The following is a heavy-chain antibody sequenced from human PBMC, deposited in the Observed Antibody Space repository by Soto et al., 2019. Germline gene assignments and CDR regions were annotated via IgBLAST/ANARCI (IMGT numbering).Heavy chain of an antibody. D-gene: IGHD4-17*01. Sequence: QVQLVQSGAEVKKPGSSVKVSCKASGGTFSSDALSWVRQAPGHGLEWMGGIIPIFGTANYAQKFQGRVTIIADESTSTAYMELSSLRSEDTAVYFCARGAPYGAAEGYYHYAMDVWGQGTTVTVSS. V-gene: IGHV1-69*01. J-gene: IGHJ6*02. CDR2: IIPIFGTA. CDR3: ARGAPYGAAEGYYHYAMDV. CDR1: GGTFSSDA.